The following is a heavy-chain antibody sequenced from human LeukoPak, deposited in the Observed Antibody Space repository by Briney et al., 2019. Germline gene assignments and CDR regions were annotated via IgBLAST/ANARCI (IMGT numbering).Heavy chain of an antibody. J-gene: IGHJ4*02. V-gene: IGHV4-31*03. CDR1: GDSISSGDYC. D-gene: IGHD6-13*01. CDR2: IYYSGST. CDR3: ARVREATIAPFFDY. Sequence: SETLSLTCTVSGDSISSGDYCWTWIRQHPGEGLEWIGCIYYSGSTYYNLSLKSRVIISADTSKNHFSLKLSSVTAADTAVYYCARVREATIAPFFDYWGQGILVTVSS.